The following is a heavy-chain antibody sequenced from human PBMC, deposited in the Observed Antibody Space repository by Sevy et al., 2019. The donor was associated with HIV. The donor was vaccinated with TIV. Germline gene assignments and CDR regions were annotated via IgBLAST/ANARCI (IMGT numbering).Heavy chain of an antibody. Sequence: GGSLRLSCAASGFTFSSHGMHWVRQAPGKGLEWVAVMSYDGSYKSYGDSVKGRFTISRDDSKNTLYLQMSSLRPEDTAMYYCAGESGYSVNWYPAYWGQGTLVTVSS. D-gene: IGHD5-12*01. CDR1: GFTFSSHG. J-gene: IGHJ4*02. V-gene: IGHV3-30*03. CDR3: AGESGYSVNWYPAY. CDR2: MSYDGSYK.